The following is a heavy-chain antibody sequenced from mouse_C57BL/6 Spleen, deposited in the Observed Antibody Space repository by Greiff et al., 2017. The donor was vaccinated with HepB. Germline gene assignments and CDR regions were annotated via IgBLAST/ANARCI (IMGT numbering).Heavy chain of an antibody. CDR3: ARKVYDGYYPYAMDY. D-gene: IGHD2-3*01. CDR1: GFSLSTSGMG. Sequence: QVTLKVSGPGILQSSQTLSLTCSFSGFSLSTSGMGVSWIRQPSGKGLEWLAHIYWDDAKRYNPSLKSRLTISKDTSGTQVVLKITSVDTADTATYYCARKVYDGYYPYAMDYWGQGTSVTVSS. J-gene: IGHJ4*01. V-gene: IGHV8-12*01. CDR2: IYWDDAK.